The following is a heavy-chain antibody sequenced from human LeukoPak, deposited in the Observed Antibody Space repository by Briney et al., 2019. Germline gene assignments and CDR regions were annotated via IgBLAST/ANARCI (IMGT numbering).Heavy chain of an antibody. V-gene: IGHV1-24*01. D-gene: IGHD5-18*01. CDR1: GYTLTELS. Sequence: GASVKVSCKVSGYTLTELSMHRVRQAPGKGLEWMGGFDPEDGETIYAQKFQGRVTMTEDTSTDTAYMELSSLRSEDTAVYYCATGQYIPGPFDYWGQGTLVTVSS. CDR3: ATGQYIPGPFDY. CDR2: FDPEDGET. J-gene: IGHJ4*02.